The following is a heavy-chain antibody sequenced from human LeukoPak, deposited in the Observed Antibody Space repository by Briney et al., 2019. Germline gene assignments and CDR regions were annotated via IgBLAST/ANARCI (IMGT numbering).Heavy chain of an antibody. D-gene: IGHD3-16*01. V-gene: IGHV3-23*01. CDR2: LSGSGGST. Sequence: GGSLRLSCAASGFTFSSYAMSWVRQAPGKGLEWVSALSGSGGSTYYADSVKGRFTISRDNSKNTLYLQMNSLRAEDTAVYYCAKSGMKIGGYEIQHWGQGTLVTVSS. CDR1: GFTFSSYA. CDR3: AKSGMKIGGYEIQH. J-gene: IGHJ1*01.